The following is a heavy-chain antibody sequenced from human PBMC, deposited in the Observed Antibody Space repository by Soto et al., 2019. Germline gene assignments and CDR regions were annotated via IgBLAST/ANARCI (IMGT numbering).Heavy chain of an antibody. Sequence: PSETLSLTCTVSGGSVSSVSYYWSWIRQPPGKGLEWIGYIYYSGSTNYNPSLKSRVTISVDTSKNQFSLKLSSVTAADTAVYYCARHLLWFHYFDYWGQGTLVTVSS. CDR3: ARHLLWFHYFDY. J-gene: IGHJ4*02. CDR1: GGSVSSVSYY. CDR2: IYYSGST. D-gene: IGHD3-10*01. V-gene: IGHV4-61*01.